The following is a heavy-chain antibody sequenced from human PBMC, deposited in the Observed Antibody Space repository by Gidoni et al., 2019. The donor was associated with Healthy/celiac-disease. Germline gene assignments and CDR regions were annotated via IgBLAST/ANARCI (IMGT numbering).Heavy chain of an antibody. CDR2: INPNGGGT. V-gene: IGHV1-2*02. CDR3: ASSSGYSSSWYYYYYYGMDV. D-gene: IGHD6-13*01. Sequence: QVQLVQSGAEVKKPGASVKVSCKASGYTFTGYYMHWVRQAPGQGLEWLGWINPNGGGTNYAQKFQGRVTMTRDTSISTAYMELSRLRSDDTAVYYCASSSGYSSSWYYYYYYGMDVWGQGTTVTVSS. CDR1: GYTFTGYY. J-gene: IGHJ6*02.